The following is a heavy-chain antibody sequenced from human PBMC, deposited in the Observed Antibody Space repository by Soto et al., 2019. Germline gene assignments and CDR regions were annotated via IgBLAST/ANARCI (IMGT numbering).Heavy chain of an antibody. CDR2: INPSSGGT. V-gene: IGHV1-2*02. J-gene: IGHJ5*02. D-gene: IGHD6-13*01. CDR1: GYPLTAKY. Sequence: QVQLVQSGAEVKKPGASVKVSCKASGYPLTAKYLHWVRQAPGQGLEWMGWINPSSGGTKEAQKFRGRVTTTRDTSISAAYKELSRLKSDDTAVYYGAKGGSSWTEWFDPWGQGTLVTVSS. CDR3: AKGGSSWTEWFDP.